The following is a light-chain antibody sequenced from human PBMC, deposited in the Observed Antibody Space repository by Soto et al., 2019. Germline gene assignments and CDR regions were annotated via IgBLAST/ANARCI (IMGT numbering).Light chain of an antibody. V-gene: IGLV2-23*01. CDR2: EGS. CDR3: CSYAGSSTPWV. Sequence: QSVLTQPASVSGSPGQSITISCTGTSSDVGSYNLVSWYQQHPGKAPKLMIYEGSKRPSGVSNRFSGSKSGNTASLTISGLQPEDEADYYCCSYAGSSTPWVFGGGTKLTVL. J-gene: IGLJ3*02. CDR1: SSDVGSYNL.